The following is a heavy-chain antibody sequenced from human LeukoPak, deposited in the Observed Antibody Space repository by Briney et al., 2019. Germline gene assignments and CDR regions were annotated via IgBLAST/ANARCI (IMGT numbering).Heavy chain of an antibody. D-gene: IGHD6-13*01. CDR2: IKQDGSEK. CDR3: ARDRRSGIAAAGRTSYFDY. Sequence: PGGSLRLSCAASGFTFSSYWMSWVRQAPGKGLEWVANIKQDGSEKYYVDSVRGRFTISRDNAKNSLYLQMNSLRAEDTAVYYCARDRRSGIAAAGRTSYFDYWGQGTLVTVSS. J-gene: IGHJ4*02. V-gene: IGHV3-7*03. CDR1: GFTFSSYW.